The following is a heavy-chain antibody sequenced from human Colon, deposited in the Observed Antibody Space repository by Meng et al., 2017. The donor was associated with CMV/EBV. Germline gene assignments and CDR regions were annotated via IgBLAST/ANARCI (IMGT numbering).Heavy chain of an antibody. V-gene: IGHV3-20*04. CDR2: NNWNGADT. CDR3: ARGGCTSTNCHPHH. CDR1: GFTFDDYG. Sequence: GESLKISCAASGFTFDDYGMMWVRQAPGKGLEWVSGNNWNGADTGYADSVKGRFTISRDNARNSLFLQMNNLRVEDTAFYYCARGGCTSTNCHPHHWGQGTLVPSPQ. J-gene: IGHJ5*02. D-gene: IGHD2-2*01.